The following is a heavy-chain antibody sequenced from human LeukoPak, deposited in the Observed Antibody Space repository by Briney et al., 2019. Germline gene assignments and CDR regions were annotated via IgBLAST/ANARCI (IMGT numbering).Heavy chain of an antibody. CDR2: IWYDGSNK. V-gene: IGHV3-33*01. Sequence: GSLRLSCAASGFTFSSYGMHWVRQAPGKGLEWVAVIWYDGSNKYYADSVKGRFTISRDNSKNTLYLQMNSLRAEDTAVYYCARDLLGVSFLDYWGQGTLVTVSS. CDR3: ARDLLGVSFLDY. CDR1: GFTFSSYG. J-gene: IGHJ4*02. D-gene: IGHD3-3*01.